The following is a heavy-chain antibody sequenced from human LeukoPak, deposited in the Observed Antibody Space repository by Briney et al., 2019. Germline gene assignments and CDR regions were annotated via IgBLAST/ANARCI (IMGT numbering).Heavy chain of an antibody. V-gene: IGHV3-48*01. Sequence: GGSLRLSCAASGFIFSSYHMNWVRQAPGKRPEWISYVSSDSTGIYYADSVKGRFTISRDNAKNSLFLQMDSLRVEDTAVYYCASNSLTRAKGTDYWGQGTLVTVSS. J-gene: IGHJ4*02. CDR2: VSSDSTGI. CDR3: ASNSLTRAKGTDY. D-gene: IGHD3-9*01. CDR1: GFIFSSYH.